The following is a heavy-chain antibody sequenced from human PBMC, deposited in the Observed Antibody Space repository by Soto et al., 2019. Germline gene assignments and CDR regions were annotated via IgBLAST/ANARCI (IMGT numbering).Heavy chain of an antibody. J-gene: IGHJ4*02. CDR1: GDGFSIHW. CDR3: GTPPDY. Sequence: PGESLKISCKDSGDGFSIHWVAWLRQMPGKGLEWVGIIYPGNSDTMYSPSFQGQVTISADTALSTTYLQWDTATYFCARGGFIGTPPDYWGQGTRVTVSS. D-gene: IGHD1-7*01. V-gene: IGHV5-51*01. CDR2: IYPGNSDT.